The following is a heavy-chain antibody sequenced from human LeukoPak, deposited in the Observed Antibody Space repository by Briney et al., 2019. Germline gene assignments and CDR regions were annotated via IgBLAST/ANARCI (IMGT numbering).Heavy chain of an antibody. Sequence: GASVKVSCKASGYTFTSYGISWVRQAPGQGLEWMGWISAYNGNTNYAQKLQGRVTMTTDTSTSTAYMELRSLRSDDTAVYYCARDWGRSSWYGAYYYYMDVWGKGTTVTVSS. D-gene: IGHD6-13*01. J-gene: IGHJ6*03. CDR1: GYTFTSYG. CDR3: ARDWGRSSWYGAYYYYMDV. V-gene: IGHV1-18*01. CDR2: ISAYNGNT.